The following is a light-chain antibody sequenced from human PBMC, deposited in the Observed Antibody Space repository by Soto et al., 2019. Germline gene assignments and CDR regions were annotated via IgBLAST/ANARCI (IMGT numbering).Light chain of an antibody. V-gene: IGKV3-11*01. CDR2: DAS. CDR3: QQRSNLIT. J-gene: IGKJ5*01. CDR1: QSVSSY. Sequence: EIVLTQSPATLSSFPGDRVTLSCRASQSVSSYLAWYQQKPGQAPRLLIYDASNRATGIPARFSGSGSGTDFTLTISSLEPEDFAVYYCQQRSNLITVGQGTRLEI.